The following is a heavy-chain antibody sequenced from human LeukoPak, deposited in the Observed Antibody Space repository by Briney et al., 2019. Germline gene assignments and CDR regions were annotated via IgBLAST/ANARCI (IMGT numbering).Heavy chain of an antibody. Sequence: GGSLRLSCAASGFTFDDYGMSWVRQAPGKGLEWVSGINWNGGSTGYADSVKGRFTISRDNAKNSLYLQMNSLGAEDTALYYCARNWGSWYYYYYMDVWGKGTTVTVSS. CDR3: ARNWGSWYYYYYMDV. D-gene: IGHD7-27*01. CDR2: INWNGGST. CDR1: GFTFDDYG. J-gene: IGHJ6*03. V-gene: IGHV3-20*04.